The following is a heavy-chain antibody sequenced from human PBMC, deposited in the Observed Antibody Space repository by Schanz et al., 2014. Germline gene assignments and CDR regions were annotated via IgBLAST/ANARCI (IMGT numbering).Heavy chain of an antibody. Sequence: QVQLVESGGGVVQPGRSLRLSCAASGFTFSNYGLHWVRQAPGKGLEWVTVISYDGNTKYYADSVKGRFTNSRDNSKNEKDLQMINLRANDTGVYYCVKDLQRELLRDDRYYGMDVWGQGTTVTVSS. CDR1: GFTFSNYG. CDR2: ISYDGNTK. J-gene: IGHJ6*02. V-gene: IGHV3-33*05. CDR3: VKDLQRELLRDDRYYGMDV. D-gene: IGHD1-26*01.